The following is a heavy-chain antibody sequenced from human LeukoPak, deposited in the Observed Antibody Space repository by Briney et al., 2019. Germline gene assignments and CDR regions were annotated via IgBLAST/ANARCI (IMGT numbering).Heavy chain of an antibody. CDR2: IYHSGST. J-gene: IGHJ4*02. V-gene: IGHV4-4*02. Sequence: SGTLSLTCAVSGASICSSHWWSWVRQPPGKGLEWIGEIYHSGSTNYNPSLKSRVTISVDKSKNQFSLKLNSVTAADTAVYYCAGRSLIWSGYYWGQGTLVTVSS. CDR3: AGRSLIWSGYY. CDR1: GASICSSHW. D-gene: IGHD3-3*01.